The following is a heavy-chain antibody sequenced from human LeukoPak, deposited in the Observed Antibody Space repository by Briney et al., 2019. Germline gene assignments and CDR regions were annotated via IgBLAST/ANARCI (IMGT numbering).Heavy chain of an antibody. Sequence: HSGRSLRLSCAASGFTFSIYTFHWVRQTPGKGLEWVALISYDGSVESYAESVKGRFTISSDDSKHTLYLQMNSLRPEDTAVYYCAREGLIPAVNTPLSAFDIWGQGTMVTVSS. D-gene: IGHD2-21*01. CDR1: GFTFSIYT. J-gene: IGHJ3*02. CDR3: AREGLIPAVNTPLSAFDI. V-gene: IGHV3-30*04. CDR2: ISYDGSVE.